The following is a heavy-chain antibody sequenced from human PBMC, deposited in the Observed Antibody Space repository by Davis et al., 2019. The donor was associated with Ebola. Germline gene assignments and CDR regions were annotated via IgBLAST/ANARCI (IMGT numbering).Heavy chain of an antibody. J-gene: IGHJ5*02. CDR3: AKDGLSYYYDSTAGWFDP. CDR1: GYTFTSYY. CDR2: IIPIFGTA. Sequence: AASVKVSCKASGYTFTSYYMHWVRQAPGQGLEWMGGIIPIFGTANYAQKFQGRVTITADESTSTAYMELSSLRSEDTAVYYCAKDGLSYYYDSTAGWFDPWGQGTLVTVSS. V-gene: IGHV1-69*13. D-gene: IGHD3-22*01.